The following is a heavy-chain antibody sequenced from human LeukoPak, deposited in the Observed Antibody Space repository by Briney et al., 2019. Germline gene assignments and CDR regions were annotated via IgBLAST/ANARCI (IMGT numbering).Heavy chain of an antibody. Sequence: GGSLRLSCAASGFTFSSYAMSWVRQAPGKGLEWVSGISLDGATTYYAGAVEGRFTISRDNSKNTLYLQMNSLRADDTAVYYCVKDHGWLLYSWGQGTLVTVSS. CDR2: ISLDGATT. D-gene: IGHD3-9*01. V-gene: IGHV3-23*01. J-gene: IGHJ4*02. CDR1: GFTFSSYA. CDR3: VKDHGWLLYS.